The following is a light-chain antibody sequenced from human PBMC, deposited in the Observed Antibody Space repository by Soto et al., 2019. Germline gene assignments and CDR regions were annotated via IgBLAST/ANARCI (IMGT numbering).Light chain of an antibody. Sequence: ELVLTPSPGTQSLSRGERATLSCRASERIYSAYLGWYQQKPGQAPRLLIYGTSSRATGIPDRFSGSGSGTDFTLTISRLEPEDFAVYYCQQYGNSPITFGQRTRLEIK. CDR1: ERIYSAY. CDR2: GTS. J-gene: IGKJ5*01. V-gene: IGKV3-20*01. CDR3: QQYGNSPIT.